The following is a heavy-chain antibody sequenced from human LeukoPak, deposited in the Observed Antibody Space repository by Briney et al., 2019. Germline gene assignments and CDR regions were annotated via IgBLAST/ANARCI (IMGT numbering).Heavy chain of an antibody. CDR2: INPSGGST. CDR1: GYTFTSYC. J-gene: IGHJ3*02. Sequence: ASVKVSCKASGYTFTSYCMHWVRQAPGQGLEWMGIINPSGGSTSYAQKFQGRVTMTRDTSTSTVYMELSSLRSEDTAVYYCAREARNFAFDIWGQGTMVTASS. V-gene: IGHV1-46*03. D-gene: IGHD1-14*01. CDR3: AREARNFAFDI.